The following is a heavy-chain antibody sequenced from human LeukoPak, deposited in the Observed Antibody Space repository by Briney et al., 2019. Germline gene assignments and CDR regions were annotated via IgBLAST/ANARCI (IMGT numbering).Heavy chain of an antibody. V-gene: IGHV3-30*02. Sequence: GGSLRLSCAASGFTFSSYGMHWVRQAPGKGLEWVAFIRYDGSNKYYADSVKGRFTISRDNSKDTLYLQMNSLRAEDTAVYYCAKDLGAQRFTASFDYWGQGTLVTVSS. D-gene: IGHD3-10*01. CDR1: GFTFSSYG. CDR2: IRYDGSNK. CDR3: AKDLGAQRFTASFDY. J-gene: IGHJ4*02.